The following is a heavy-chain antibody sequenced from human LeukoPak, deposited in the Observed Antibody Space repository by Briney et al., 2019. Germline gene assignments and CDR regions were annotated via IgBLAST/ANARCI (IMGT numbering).Heavy chain of an antibody. CDR3: ARLVPDIYSGSYYVDY. CDR1: GGSISSYY. CDR2: IYYSGST. D-gene: IGHD1-26*01. V-gene: IGHV4-59*08. Sequence: SETLSLTCTVSGGSISSYYWSWLRQPPGKGLEWIGYIYYSGSTNYNPSLKSRVTISVDTSKNQFSLKLSSVTAADTAVYYCARLVPDIYSGSYYVDYWGQGTLVTVSS. J-gene: IGHJ4*02.